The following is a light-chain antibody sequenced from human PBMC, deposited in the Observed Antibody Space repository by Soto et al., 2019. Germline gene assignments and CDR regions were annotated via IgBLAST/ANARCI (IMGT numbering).Light chain of an antibody. V-gene: IGKV1-5*01. CDR2: DAS. J-gene: IGKJ4*01. CDR3: QQCNTPFT. CDR1: QTIGSR. Sequence: DIQMTQSPSTLSASVGDRVAITCRASQTIGSRLAWYQQKPDEAPKLLIYDASSLESGVPLRFGGSGSGIDFTLIISSLQPDDFATYYCQQCNTPFTFGGGTKVEIK.